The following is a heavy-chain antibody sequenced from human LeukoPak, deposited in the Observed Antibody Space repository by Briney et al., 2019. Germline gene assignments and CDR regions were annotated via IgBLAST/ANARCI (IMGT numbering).Heavy chain of an antibody. J-gene: IGHJ6*02. CDR3: AKDKIGHYYYGMDV. CDR1: GFTFSSYA. V-gene: IGHV3-23*01. CDR2: ISGSGGST. D-gene: IGHD2-21*01. Sequence: GGSLRLSCAASGFTFSSYAMSWVRQAPGKGLEWVSAISGSGGSTYYADSVKGRFTISRDNSKNTLYLQMNSLRAEDTAVYYRAKDKIGHYYYGMDVWGQGTTVTVSS.